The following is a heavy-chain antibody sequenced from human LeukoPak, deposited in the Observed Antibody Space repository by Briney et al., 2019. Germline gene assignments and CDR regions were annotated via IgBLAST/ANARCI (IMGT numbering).Heavy chain of an antibody. CDR1: GFTSSDYY. V-gene: IGHV3-11*04. CDR3: ARAPGGYYDSSGHFGYWLDP. CDR2: IRSSGSAM. Sequence: GGSLRLSCTASGFTSSDYYMSWIRQAPGKGLEWVSDIRSSGSAMYYADSVKGRFTISRDNAQNSLYLQMNSLGVEDTAVYYCARAPGGYYDSSGHFGYWLDPWGQGTLVTVSS. D-gene: IGHD3-22*01. J-gene: IGHJ5*02.